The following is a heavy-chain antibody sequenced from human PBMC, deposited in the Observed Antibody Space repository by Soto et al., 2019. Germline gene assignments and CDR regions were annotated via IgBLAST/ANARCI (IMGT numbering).Heavy chain of an antibody. V-gene: IGHV3-9*01. CDR1: GFTFDDYA. CDR3: AKEGDGYFFDY. D-gene: IGHD5-12*01. CDR2: ISWNSGSI. J-gene: IGHJ4*02. Sequence: PGGSLRLSCAASGFTFDDYAVHWVLQAPGKGLEWVSGISWNSGSIGYADSVKGRFTISRDNAKNSLYLQMNSLRAGDTALYYCAKEGDGYFFDYWGQGTLVTVSS.